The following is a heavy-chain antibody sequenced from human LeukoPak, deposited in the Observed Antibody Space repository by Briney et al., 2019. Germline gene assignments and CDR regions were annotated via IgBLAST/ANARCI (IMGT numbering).Heavy chain of an antibody. V-gene: IGHV3-23*01. CDR2: ISGAGGST. CDR1: EFTFSDYA. Sequence: GGSLRLSCADSEFTFSDYAMSWVCQAPGKGLEWVSAISGAGGSTYYADSVKGRFTISRDNSKNTLYLQMNSLRAEDTAVYYCAGHLRLQWLAGFDYWGQGTLVTVSS. CDR3: AGHLRLQWLAGFDY. D-gene: IGHD6-19*01. J-gene: IGHJ4*02.